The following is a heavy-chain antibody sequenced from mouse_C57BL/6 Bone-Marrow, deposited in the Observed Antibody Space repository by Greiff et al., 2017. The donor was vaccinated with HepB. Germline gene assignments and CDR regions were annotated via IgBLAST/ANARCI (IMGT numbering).Heavy chain of an antibody. CDR1: GYTFTSYW. Sequence: QVQLQQPGAELVKPGASVKMSCKASGYTFTSYWITWVKQRPGQGLEWIGDIYPGSGSTNYNEKFKSKATLTVDTSSSTAYMQLSSLTSEDSAVYYCAREDYDYEGFAYGGQGTLVTVSA. CDR3: AREDYDYEGFAY. CDR2: IYPGSGST. D-gene: IGHD2-4*01. V-gene: IGHV1-55*01. J-gene: IGHJ3*01.